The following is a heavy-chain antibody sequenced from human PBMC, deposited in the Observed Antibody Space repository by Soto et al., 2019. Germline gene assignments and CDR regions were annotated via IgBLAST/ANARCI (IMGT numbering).Heavy chain of an antibody. Sequence: GGSLRLSCAASGFTFSSYGMHWVRQAPGKGLEWVAVISYDGSNKYYADSVKGRFTISRDNSKNTLYLQMNSLRAEDTAVYYCAKEGSRGYGDYHDFDYWGQGTLVTVSS. V-gene: IGHV3-30*18. CDR1: GFTFSSYG. J-gene: IGHJ4*02. CDR2: ISYDGSNK. D-gene: IGHD4-17*01. CDR3: AKEGSRGYGDYHDFDY.